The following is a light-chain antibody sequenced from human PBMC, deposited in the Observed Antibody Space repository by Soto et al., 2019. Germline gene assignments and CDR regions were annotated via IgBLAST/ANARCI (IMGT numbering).Light chain of an antibody. CDR2: AAS. V-gene: IGKV1-9*01. Sequence: IQLTQSPSSLSASVGDRVTITCRASQDIAVYLAWYQQKPGGAPKLLIYAASTLYGGVPSRFSGSGSGTDFALTITSLQAEDFATYYCQQLRMYPSTFGGGTKVEIK. CDR3: QQLRMYPST. J-gene: IGKJ4*01. CDR1: QDIAVY.